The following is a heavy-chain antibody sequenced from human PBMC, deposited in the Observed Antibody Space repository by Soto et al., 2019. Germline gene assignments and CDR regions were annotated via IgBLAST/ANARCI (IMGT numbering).Heavy chain of an antibody. J-gene: IGHJ6*02. CDR2: ISGYNGNT. CDR1: GYTFTSFG. CDR3: ARPTDFYYYAMDV. Sequence: WASVKVSCKASGYTFTSFGINWVRQAPGQGLEWMGWISGYNGNTNYAQNLQDRVTMTRDTSTSTAYMELRSLRSDDTAVYYCARPTDFYYYAMDVWGQGTTVTVSS. V-gene: IGHV1-18*01.